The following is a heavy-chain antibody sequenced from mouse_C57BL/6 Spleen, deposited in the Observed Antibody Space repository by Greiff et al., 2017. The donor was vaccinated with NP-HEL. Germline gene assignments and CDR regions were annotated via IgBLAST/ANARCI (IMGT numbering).Heavy chain of an antibody. D-gene: IGHD3-1*01. CDR3: ARSSGLYWYFDV. V-gene: IGHV1-19*01. CDR2: INPYNGGT. CDR1: GYTFTDYY. Sequence: EVKLVESGPVLVKPGASVKMSCKASGYTFTDYYMNWVKQSHGKSLEWIGVINPYNGGTSYNQKFKGKATLTVDKSSSTAYMELNSLTSEDSAVYYCARSSGLYWYFDVWGTGTTVTVSS. J-gene: IGHJ1*03.